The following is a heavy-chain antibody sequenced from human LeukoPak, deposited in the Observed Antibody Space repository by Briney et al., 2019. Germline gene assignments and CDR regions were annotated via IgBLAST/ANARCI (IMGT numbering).Heavy chain of an antibody. D-gene: IGHD1-26*01. CDR2: INPSGGGT. CDR1: GYTFSSYY. Sequence: ASVKVSCKASGYTFSSYYIHWVRQAHGQGLEWMGMINPSGGGTTYAQKFQGRVTMNRDTSTSTVDMELSSLRSEDTAVYYCARNWDEVGLSTWLFVDSWGQGTQVTVSS. V-gene: IGHV1-46*01. J-gene: IGHJ4*02. CDR3: ARNWDEVGLSTWLFVDS.